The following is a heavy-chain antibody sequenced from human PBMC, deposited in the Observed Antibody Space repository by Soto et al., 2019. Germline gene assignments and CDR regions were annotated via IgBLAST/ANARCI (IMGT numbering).Heavy chain of an antibody. V-gene: IGHV1-69*13. Sequence: SGKVCCKASGGTFSSYAISWVRQAPGQGLEWMGGIIPIFGTANYAQKFQGRVTITADESTSTAYMELSSLRSEDTAVYYCAREGGATGADAFDIWGQGTMVTVSS. CDR2: IIPIFGTA. CDR1: GGTFSSYA. J-gene: IGHJ3*02. D-gene: IGHD3-16*01. CDR3: AREGGATGADAFDI.